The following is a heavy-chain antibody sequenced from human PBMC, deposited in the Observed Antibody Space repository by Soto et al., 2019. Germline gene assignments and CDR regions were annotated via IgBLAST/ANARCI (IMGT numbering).Heavy chain of an antibody. CDR2: IAYDGTKK. Sequence: GGSLRLSCAASGFSFSSYAMHWVRQAPGKGLEWVAVIAYDGTKKYYEDSVKGRFTISRDNSNTLYLQMNSLRGEDTAVYYCARERVEYGDYQFYGMDVWGQGTTVTVS. CDR1: GFSFSSYA. D-gene: IGHD2-15*01. V-gene: IGHV3-30-3*01. J-gene: IGHJ6*02. CDR3: ARERVEYGDYQFYGMDV.